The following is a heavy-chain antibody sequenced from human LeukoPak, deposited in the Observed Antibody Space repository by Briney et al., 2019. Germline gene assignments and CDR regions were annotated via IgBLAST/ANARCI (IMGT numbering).Heavy chain of an antibody. D-gene: IGHD6-19*01. Sequence: ASVKVSCKASGHPFNNYDIHWMRQATGQGLEWMGWMNPDNGNTDSAQKFQGRVTITRNTSISTVYMELRSLRSEDTAVYYCAKGGYRTGWYSPWYFDLWGRGTLVTVSS. CDR3: AKGGYRTGWYSPWYFDL. CDR1: GHPFNNYD. J-gene: IGHJ2*01. V-gene: IGHV1-8*03. CDR2: MNPDNGNT.